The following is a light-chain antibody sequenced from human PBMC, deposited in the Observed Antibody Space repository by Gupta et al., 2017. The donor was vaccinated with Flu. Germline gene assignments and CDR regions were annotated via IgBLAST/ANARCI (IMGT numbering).Light chain of an antibody. CDR2: KAS. J-gene: IGKJ3*01. CDR1: QSISSW. V-gene: IGKV1-5*03. Sequence: DIQMTQSPSTLSASVGDRVTITCRASQSISSWLAWYQQKPGKAPKVLISKASSLESGVPSRFSGSRCGTEFTLTISSRQPDDFAAYYCRQHKDYPSFTFGHGTKVDIK. CDR3: RQHKDYPSFT.